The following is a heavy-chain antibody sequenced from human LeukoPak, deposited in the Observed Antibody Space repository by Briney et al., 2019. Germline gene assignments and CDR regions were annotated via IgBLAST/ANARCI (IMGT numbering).Heavy chain of an antibody. Sequence: SGTLSLTCTVSGGSISSHYWSWIRQPPGKGLEWIGYIYYSGSTNYNPSLKSRVTISVDTSKNQFSLKLSSVTAADTAVYYCARGGGSSWYTAAFDIWGQGTIVTVSS. CDR1: GGSISSHY. D-gene: IGHD6-13*01. V-gene: IGHV4-59*11. J-gene: IGHJ3*02. CDR3: ARGGGSSWYTAAFDI. CDR2: IYYSGST.